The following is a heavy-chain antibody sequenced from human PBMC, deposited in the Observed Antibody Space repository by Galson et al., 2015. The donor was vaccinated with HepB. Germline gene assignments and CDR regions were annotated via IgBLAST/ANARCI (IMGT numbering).Heavy chain of an antibody. J-gene: IGHJ6*02. Sequence: SLRLSCAASGFTFDDYAMHWVRQAPGKGLEWVSGISWNSGSIGYADSVKGRFTISRDNAKNSLYLQMNSLRAEDTALYYCAKGLDYYGSGSYDPYYYYGMDVWGQGTTVTVSS. V-gene: IGHV3-9*01. CDR2: ISWNSGSI. CDR3: AKGLDYYGSGSYDPYYYYGMDV. CDR1: GFTFDDYA. D-gene: IGHD3-10*01.